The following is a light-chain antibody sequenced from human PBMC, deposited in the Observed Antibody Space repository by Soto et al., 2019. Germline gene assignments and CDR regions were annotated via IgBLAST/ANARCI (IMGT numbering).Light chain of an antibody. CDR1: QDISNY. V-gene: IGKV1-33*01. CDR3: QQYDNLQYP. CDR2: DAS. Sequence: DIQMTQSPSSLSASVGDRVTITCQASQDISNYLNWYQQKPGKAPKLLIYDASNLETGVPSRFSGSGSGTDFTFTISSLQPEDIATYYCQQYDNLQYPFGQGTKLEIK. J-gene: IGKJ2*01.